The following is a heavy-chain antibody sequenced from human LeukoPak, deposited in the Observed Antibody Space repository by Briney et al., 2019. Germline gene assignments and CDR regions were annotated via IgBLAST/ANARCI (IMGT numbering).Heavy chain of an antibody. Sequence: PGGTLRLSCAASGFTFDDYAMHWVRQAQGKGLEWVSLISGDGGSTSYADSVKGRFTISRDNSKNSLYLQMNSLRTEDTALYYCANDSNDFVYYFDYWGQGTLVTVSS. J-gene: IGHJ4*02. CDR2: ISGDGGST. CDR3: ANDSNDFVYYFDY. D-gene: IGHD3-3*01. CDR1: GFTFDDYA. V-gene: IGHV3-43*02.